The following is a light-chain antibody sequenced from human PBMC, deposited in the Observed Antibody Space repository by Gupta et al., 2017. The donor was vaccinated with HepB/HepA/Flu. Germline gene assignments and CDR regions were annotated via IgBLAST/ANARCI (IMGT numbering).Light chain of an antibody. J-gene: IGKJ2*01. CDR2: LGA. CDR1: QSLLHSKGYIY. CDR3: RQALQNPPHT. Sequence: DIVMTQSPLSLPVTPGEPASISCRSSQSLLHSKGYIYLDWYLQKQGQSPQLLIYLGANRAYGVPDRFSGSGSGTDVTLKISRGEAEDVGIYYCRQALQNPPHTVGQGTKLEIK. V-gene: IGKV2-28*01.